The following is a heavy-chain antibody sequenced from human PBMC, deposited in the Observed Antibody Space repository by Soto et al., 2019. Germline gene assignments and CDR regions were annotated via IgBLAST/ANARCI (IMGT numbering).Heavy chain of an antibody. CDR1: GDSVSSGRFF. CDR2: IYYSGST. D-gene: IGHD1-26*01. Sequence: PSETLSLTCSVSGDSVSSGRFFWTWIRQSPARGLEWIGNIYYSGSTNYNPSLKSRLTFSLYTSKNLFSLNLRSVTAADTAVYFCARSIVGTTRYNYGTDVWGQGTTVTVSS. CDR3: ARSIVGTTRYNYGTDV. J-gene: IGHJ6*02. V-gene: IGHV4-61*01.